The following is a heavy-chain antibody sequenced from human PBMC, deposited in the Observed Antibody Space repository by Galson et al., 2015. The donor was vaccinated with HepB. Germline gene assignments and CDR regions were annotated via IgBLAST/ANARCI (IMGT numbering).Heavy chain of an antibody. J-gene: IGHJ5*02. CDR3: AKAVAVGKNWFDP. Sequence: SLRLSCAASGFTFSNYAMSWVRQAPGKGLEWVSAISGSDGNTFYADSTKGRFTISRDNSKNTLYLQMNSLRAEDTAAYYCAKAVAVGKNWFDPWGQGTLVTVSS. D-gene: IGHD6-19*01. CDR1: GFTFSNYA. V-gene: IGHV3-23*01. CDR2: ISGSDGNT.